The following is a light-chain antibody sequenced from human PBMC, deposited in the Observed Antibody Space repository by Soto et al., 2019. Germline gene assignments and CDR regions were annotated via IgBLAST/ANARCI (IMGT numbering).Light chain of an antibody. CDR3: ASYAGNNNFVL. J-gene: IGLJ2*01. V-gene: IGLV2-8*01. CDR1: SSDVGAYNY. Sequence: QSALAQPPSASGSPGQSVTISCTGTSSDVGAYNYVSWYQQHAGKAPKLVIYEVTERPSGVPERFSGSKSGSTASLTVSGLRAEDEALYYCASYAGNNNFVLFGGGTKLTVL. CDR2: EVT.